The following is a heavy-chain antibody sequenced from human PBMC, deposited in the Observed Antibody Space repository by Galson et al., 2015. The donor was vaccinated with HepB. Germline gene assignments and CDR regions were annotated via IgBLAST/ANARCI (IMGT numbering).Heavy chain of an antibody. CDR2: IKSKTDGETT. CDR1: GFPFNNAW. CDR3: TTDVYYSTYWSWLDP. V-gene: IGHV3-15*01. D-gene: IGHD2-8*02. J-gene: IGHJ5*02. Sequence: SLRPSCAASGFPFNNAWMTWVRQAPGMGLEWVGRIKSKTDGETTDYAAPVQGRFTISRDDSKNRLYLPMNNLKTEDTAVYYCTTDVYYSTYWSWLDPWGQGTLVTVSS.